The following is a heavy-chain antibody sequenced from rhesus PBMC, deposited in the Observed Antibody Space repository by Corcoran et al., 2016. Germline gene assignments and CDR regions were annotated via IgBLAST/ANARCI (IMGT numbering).Heavy chain of an antibody. CDR3: ARGISDYYGLDS. V-gene: IGHV3-132*02. CDR2: ISISGGT. J-gene: IGHJ6*01. CDR1: EFTFSSYD. D-gene: IGHD2-2*01. Sequence: VEQLVESGGALVQPGASLRLSCAASEFTFSSYDMLWVGQAPENGLEWVLAISISGGTYYPDSVNGRFTISRDNAKNSLYLQMNSLRAEDTAVYYCARGISDYYGLDSWGQGVVVTVSS.